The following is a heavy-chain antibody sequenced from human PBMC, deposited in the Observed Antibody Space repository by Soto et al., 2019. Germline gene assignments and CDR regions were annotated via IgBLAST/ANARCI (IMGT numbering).Heavy chain of an antibody. CDR1: GGSISSDDYY. CDR2: IYNSGST. Sequence: SETLSLTCTISGGSISSDDYYWGWIRQPPGKGLEWIGNIYNSGSTRYNPSLKSRLIISLDTSKNQFSLKLSSVTDVDTAVYYCARVPYYESSGLGDYWGQGRLVTVSS. V-gene: IGHV4-30-4*01. CDR3: ARVPYYESSGLGDY. J-gene: IGHJ4*02. D-gene: IGHD3-22*01.